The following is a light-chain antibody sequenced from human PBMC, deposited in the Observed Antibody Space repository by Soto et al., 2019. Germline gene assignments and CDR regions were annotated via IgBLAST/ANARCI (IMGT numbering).Light chain of an antibody. CDR2: DAS. J-gene: IGKJ2*01. CDR1: PDLTNY. CDR3: EQSYGFLFT. Sequence: DIQMTQSPSSLSASVGVRVTITCKASPDLTNYLNWYQQKPGEAPKLLTYDASNLETGVPSRFGGTASWSDFPLAVSGLQTDAGAKSDCEQSYGFLFTFGQG. V-gene: IGKV1-33*01.